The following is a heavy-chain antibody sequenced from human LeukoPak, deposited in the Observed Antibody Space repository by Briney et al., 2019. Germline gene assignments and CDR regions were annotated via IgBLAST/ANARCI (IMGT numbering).Heavy chain of an antibody. CDR2: IYYSGST. D-gene: IGHD1-26*01. Sequence: SETLSLTCTVSGGSISSNSYYWGWIRQPPRKGLEWIGSIYYSGSTYYNPSLKSRVTISVDTSKNQFSLKLSSVTATDTAVYYCASLQWELFVFDYWGQGTLVTVSS. V-gene: IGHV4-39*01. J-gene: IGHJ4*02. CDR1: GGSISSNSYY. CDR3: ASLQWELFVFDY.